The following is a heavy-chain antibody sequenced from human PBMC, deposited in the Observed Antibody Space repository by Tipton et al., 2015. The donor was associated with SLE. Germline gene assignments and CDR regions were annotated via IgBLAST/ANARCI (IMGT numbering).Heavy chain of an antibody. CDR1: GFTFNIHG. CDR2: INGGGGGT. V-gene: IGHV3-23*01. Sequence: SLRLSCAASGFTFNIHGMMWVRQAPGKGLAWVSGINGGGGGTHTADSVKGRFTISRDNSKNTLYLELNSLRPEDTAVYYCARDFAYSSGWSWGQGTLVVVSS. CDR3: ARDFAYSSGWS. J-gene: IGHJ5*02. D-gene: IGHD6-19*01.